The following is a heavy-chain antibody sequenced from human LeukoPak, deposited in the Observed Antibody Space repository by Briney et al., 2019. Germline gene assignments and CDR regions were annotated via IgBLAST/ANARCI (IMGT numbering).Heavy chain of an antibody. Sequence: ASVKVSCKASGYTFTSYGISWVRQAPGQGLEWMGWISACNGNTNYAQKLQGRVTMTTDTSTSTAYMELRSLRSDDTAVYYCARGNYGDYEGAGYFDYWGQGTLVTVSS. J-gene: IGHJ4*02. CDR3: ARGNYGDYEGAGYFDY. CDR1: GYTFTSYG. D-gene: IGHD4-17*01. CDR2: ISACNGNT. V-gene: IGHV1-18*01.